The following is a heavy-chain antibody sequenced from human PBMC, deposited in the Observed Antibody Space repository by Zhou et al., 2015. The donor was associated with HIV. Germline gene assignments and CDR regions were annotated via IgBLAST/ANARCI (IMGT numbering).Heavy chain of an antibody. CDR2: ISGSGDST. V-gene: IGHV3-11*06. CDR1: GFTFSDYY. J-gene: IGHJ3*01. D-gene: IGHD4-17*01. Sequence: QVQLVESGGGLVKPGGSLRLSCAASGFTFSDYYMTWIRQAPGKRLEWVSTISGSGDSTTYADSVKGRFTISRDNAKNTLHLQLNSLRADDTAIYYCVRGRHWTVKTGAEAFDLWGQGTMVTVSS. CDR3: VRGRHWTVKTGAEAFDL.